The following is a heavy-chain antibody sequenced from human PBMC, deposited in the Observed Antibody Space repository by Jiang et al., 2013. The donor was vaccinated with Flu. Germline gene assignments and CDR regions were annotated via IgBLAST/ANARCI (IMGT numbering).Heavy chain of an antibody. D-gene: IGHD1-7*01. J-gene: IGHJ5*02. V-gene: IGHV1-69*06. Sequence: WMGGIIPIFGTANYAQKFQGRVTITADKSTSTAYMELSSLRSEDTAVYYCAIFITGTSLVDFSWFDPWGQGTLVTVSS. CDR3: AIFITGTSLVDFSWFDP. CDR2: IIPIFGTA.